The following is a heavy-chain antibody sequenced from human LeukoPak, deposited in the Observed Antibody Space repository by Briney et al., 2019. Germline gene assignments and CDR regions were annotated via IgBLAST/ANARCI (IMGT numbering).Heavy chain of an antibody. Sequence: ASVKVSCKASGYTFTSYGISWVRQAPGQGLEWMGWISAYNGNTNYAQKLQGGVTMTTDTSTSTAYMELRSLRSDDTAVYYCARMARSSWTYYYYYGMDVWGQGTTVTVSS. CDR2: ISAYNGNT. D-gene: IGHD6-13*01. J-gene: IGHJ6*02. CDR3: ARMARSSWTYYYYYGMDV. V-gene: IGHV1-18*01. CDR1: GYTFTSYG.